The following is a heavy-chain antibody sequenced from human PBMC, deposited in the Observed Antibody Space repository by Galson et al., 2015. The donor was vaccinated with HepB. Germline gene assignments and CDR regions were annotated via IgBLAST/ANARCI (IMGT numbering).Heavy chain of an antibody. J-gene: IGHJ6*03. CDR2: IIPIFGTA. V-gene: IGHV1-69*13. Sequence: SVKVSCKASGGTFSSYAISWVRQAPGQGLEWMGGIIPIFGTANYAQKFQGRVTITADESTSTAYMELSSLRSEDTAVYYCARGPYYDFWSGYSPYYYYYMDVWGKGTTVTVSS. CDR1: GGTFSSYA. CDR3: ARGPYYDFWSGYSPYYYYYMDV. D-gene: IGHD3-3*01.